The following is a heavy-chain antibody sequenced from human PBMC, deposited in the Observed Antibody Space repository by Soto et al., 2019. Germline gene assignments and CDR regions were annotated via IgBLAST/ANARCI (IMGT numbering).Heavy chain of an antibody. CDR1: GFTFSSYE. CDR2: ISSSGSTI. J-gene: IGHJ4*02. D-gene: IGHD3-10*01. CDR3: ARGHYYGSGSYSPGFDY. V-gene: IGHV3-48*03. Sequence: EVQLVESGGGLVQPGGSLRLSCAASGFTFSSYEMNWVRQAPGKGLEWVSYISSSGSTIYYAASVKGRFTISRDNAKNSLYLQMNSLRAEDTAVYYCARGHYYGSGSYSPGFDYWGQGTLVTVSS.